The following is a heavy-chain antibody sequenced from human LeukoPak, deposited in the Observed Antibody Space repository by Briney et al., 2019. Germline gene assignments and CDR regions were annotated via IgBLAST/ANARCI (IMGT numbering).Heavy chain of an antibody. CDR2: IWFDGTTK. CDR3: ARGLVYYDSSGYLGD. V-gene: IGHV3-33*01. J-gene: IGHJ4*02. Sequence: GGSLRLSCAASGFTFSSCAMHWVRQASGKGLEWVAVIWFDGTTKYYADSVKGRFTISRDNSKNTLYLQMNSLRAEDTAVYYCARGLVYYDSSGYLGDWGQGTLVTVSS. CDR1: GFTFSSCA. D-gene: IGHD3-22*01.